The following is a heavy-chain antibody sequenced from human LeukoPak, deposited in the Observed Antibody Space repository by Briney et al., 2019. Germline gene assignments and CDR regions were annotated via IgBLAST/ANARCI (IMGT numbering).Heavy chain of an antibody. CDR3: AREANYYDSSGYYYVPNWFDP. V-gene: IGHV1-2*02. CDR2: INPNSGGT. D-gene: IGHD3-22*01. Sequence: ASVKVSGKASGYTFTGYYMHWVRQAPGQGLEWMGWINPNSGGTNYAQKFQGRVTMTRDTSISTAYMELSRLRSDDTAVYYCAREANYYDSSGYYYVPNWFDPWGQGTLVTVSS. J-gene: IGHJ5*02. CDR1: GYTFTGYY.